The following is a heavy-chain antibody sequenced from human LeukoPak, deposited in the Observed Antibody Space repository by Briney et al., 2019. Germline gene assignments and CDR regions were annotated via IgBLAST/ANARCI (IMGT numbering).Heavy chain of an antibody. V-gene: IGHV1-46*01. CDR1: GYTFTSNY. J-gene: IGHJ4*02. CDR3: ARGQEGFDY. Sequence: ASVQVSCKASGYTFTSNYIHWVRQAPGQGLEWMGMIYPRDGSTSYAQKFQGRVTVTRDTSTSTVHMELSGLRSEDTAVYYCARGQEGFDYWGQGTLVIVSS. CDR2: IYPRDGST.